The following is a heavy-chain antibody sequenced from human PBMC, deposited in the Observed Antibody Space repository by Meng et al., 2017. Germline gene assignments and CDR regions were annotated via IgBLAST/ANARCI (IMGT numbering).Heavy chain of an antibody. CDR3: ARDSVYYYDSSGYYFDY. J-gene: IGHJ4*02. V-gene: IGHV1-46*01. CDR2: INPSGGST. D-gene: IGHD3-22*01. Sequence: ASVKVSCKASGYTFTSYGISWLRQAPGQGLEWMGIINPSGGSTSYAQKFQGRVTMTRDTSTSTVYMELSSLRSEDTAVYYCARDSVYYYDSSGYYFDYWGQGTLVTVSS. CDR1: GYTFTSYG.